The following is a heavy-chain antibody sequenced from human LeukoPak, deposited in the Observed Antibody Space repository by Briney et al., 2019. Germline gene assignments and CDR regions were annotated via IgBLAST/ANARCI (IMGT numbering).Heavy chain of an antibody. CDR3: ARASPPYCSGGSCYLGY. V-gene: IGHV3-30*14. CDR2: ISYDGSDK. Sequence: GGSLRLSCAASGFTFSSYVIHWVRQAPGKGLEWVAHISYDGSDKYYADSVKGRFTISRDNSKNTLYLQMNSLRAEDTAVYYCARASPPYCSGGSCYLGYWGQGTLVTVSS. J-gene: IGHJ4*02. CDR1: GFTFSSYV. D-gene: IGHD2-15*01.